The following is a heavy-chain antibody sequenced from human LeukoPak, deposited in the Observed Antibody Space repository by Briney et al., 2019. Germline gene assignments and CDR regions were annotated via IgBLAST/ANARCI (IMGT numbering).Heavy chain of an antibody. D-gene: IGHD7-27*01. CDR3: ARDENWGSTHY. CDR2: LAYDGDNK. CDR1: GFTFNTYA. V-gene: IGHV3-30-3*01. J-gene: IGHJ4*02. Sequence: GGSLRLSCAASGFTFNTYAMHWVHQAPGKGLEWVAVLAYDGDNKFYADSVRGRFTISRDNSKNTPYLQMNSLRAEDTAVYYCARDENWGSTHYWGQGTLVTVSS.